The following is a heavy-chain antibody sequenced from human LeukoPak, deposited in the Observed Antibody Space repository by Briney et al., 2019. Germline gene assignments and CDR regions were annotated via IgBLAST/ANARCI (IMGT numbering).Heavy chain of an antibody. CDR3: TRDHGLDV. J-gene: IGHJ6*02. Sequence: GGSLRLSCAASGFTFSDYGMHWVRQAPGKGLMWVSQINSDGSATSCADPVKGRCTISRDNAKNMLYLEMNSLRVEDTAVYFCTRDHGLDVWGQGTTVTVSS. CDR2: INSDGSAT. CDR1: GFTFSDYG. V-gene: IGHV3-74*01.